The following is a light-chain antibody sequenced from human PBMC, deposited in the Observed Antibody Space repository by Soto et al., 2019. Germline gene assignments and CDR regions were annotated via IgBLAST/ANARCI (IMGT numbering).Light chain of an antibody. Sequence: DVVLTQSPVSLPVTLGQPASISCMSSQSLVHSDGNTYLNWFQQRPGHSPRRLVYRVSNRDSGVPDNFSGSGSGTNFTLKISSVEAEDIGVYYCMQGTRGPRTFGQGTKVEIK. CDR1: QSLVHSDGNTY. V-gene: IGKV2-30*02. CDR3: MQGTRGPRT. J-gene: IGKJ1*01. CDR2: RVS.